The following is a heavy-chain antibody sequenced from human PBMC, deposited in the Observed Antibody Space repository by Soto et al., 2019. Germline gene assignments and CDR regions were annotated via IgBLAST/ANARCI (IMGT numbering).Heavy chain of an antibody. J-gene: IGHJ4*02. D-gene: IGHD2-15*01. CDR2: IWHTGRP. V-gene: IGHV4-4*02. CDR1: GDSLTNNHW. CDR3: VRDSRTGCSSINCYMH. Sequence: QLQLRESGPGLVQPSGTLSLTCDVSGDSLTNNHWWSWVRQAPGKGLEWIGEIWHTGRPNYNPSLKSRVAISIDKSKNQFSLKLSSVTAADTAVYYCVRDSRTGCSSINCYMHWGQGTLFTVSS.